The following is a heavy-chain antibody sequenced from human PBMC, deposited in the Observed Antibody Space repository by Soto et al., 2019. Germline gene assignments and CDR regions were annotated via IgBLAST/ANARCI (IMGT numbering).Heavy chain of an antibody. CDR3: ARDLYYDSSGEGY. CDR2: ISPYNGNT. Sequence: GASVKVSCKTSGYTFTGYGISWVRQAPGQGLEWMGWISPYNGNTNLVQKLQGRVTMTTDTSTSTAYMELRSLRSDDTAVYYCARDLYYDSSGEGYWGQGTQVTVSS. V-gene: IGHV1-18*01. J-gene: IGHJ4*02. D-gene: IGHD3-22*01. CDR1: GYTFTGYG.